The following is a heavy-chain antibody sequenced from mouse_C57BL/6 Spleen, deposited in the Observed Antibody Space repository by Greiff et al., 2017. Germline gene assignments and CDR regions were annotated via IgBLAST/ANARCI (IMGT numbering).Heavy chain of an antibody. V-gene: IGHV1-69*01. CDR2: IDPSDSYT. Sequence: QVQLQQPGAELVMPGASVKLSCKASGYTFTSYWMHWVKQRPGQGLVWIGEIDPSDSYTNYNQKFKGKSTLTVDKSSSTAYMQLSSLTSEDSAVYYCARSGDYDVDDYWGQGTTLTVSS. CDR1: GYTFTSYW. CDR3: ARSGDYDVDDY. D-gene: IGHD2-4*01. J-gene: IGHJ2*01.